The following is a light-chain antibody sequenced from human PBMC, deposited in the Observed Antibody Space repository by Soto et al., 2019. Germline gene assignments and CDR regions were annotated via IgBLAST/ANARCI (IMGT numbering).Light chain of an antibody. Sequence: DIQMTQSPSTLSAAVGDRVTITCRASQSISNWLAWYQQKPGKAPKLLIYKASTLKSGVPSRFSGSGSGTEFTLTIRGLQTDDFATYYCQHYNSYSAAFGQGTKGDIK. CDR1: QSISNW. CDR2: KAS. CDR3: QHYNSYSAA. J-gene: IGKJ1*01. V-gene: IGKV1-5*03.